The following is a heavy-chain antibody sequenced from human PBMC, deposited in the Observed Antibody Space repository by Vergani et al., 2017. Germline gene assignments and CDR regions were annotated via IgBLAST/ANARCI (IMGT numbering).Heavy chain of an antibody. V-gene: IGHV3-23*01. D-gene: IGHD3-16*01. J-gene: IGHJ1*01. CDR2: ISGSGGST. CDR1: GFTFSSYA. CDR3: AKSRASLDLWGEHFQH. Sequence: EVQLQESGGGLVKPGGSLRLSCAASGFTFSSYAMSWVRQAPGKGLEWVSAISGSGGSTYYADSVKGRFTISRDNSKNTLYLQMNSLSAEDTALYYCAKSRASLDLWGEHFQHWGRGTLVTVSS.